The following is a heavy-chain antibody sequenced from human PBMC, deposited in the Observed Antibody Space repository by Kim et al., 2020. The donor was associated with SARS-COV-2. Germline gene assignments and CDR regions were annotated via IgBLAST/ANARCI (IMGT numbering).Heavy chain of an antibody. CDR2: IKSKTDGGTT. J-gene: IGHJ6*02. CDR1: GFTFSNAW. D-gene: IGHD6-13*01. V-gene: IGHV3-15*01. Sequence: GGSLRLSCAASGFTFSNAWMSWVRQAPGKGLEWVGRIKSKTDGGTTDYAAPVKGRFTISRDDSKNTLYLQMNSLKTEDTAVYYCTTSIAAAGLYYYYYGMDVWGQGTTVTVSS. CDR3: TTSIAAAGLYYYYYGMDV.